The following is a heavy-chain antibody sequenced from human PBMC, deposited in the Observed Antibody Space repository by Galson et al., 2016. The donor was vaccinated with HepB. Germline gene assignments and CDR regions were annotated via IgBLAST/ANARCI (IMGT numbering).Heavy chain of an antibody. Sequence: SVKVSCKAAGYNFPSHAMHWVRQAPGQGLEWMGWINAGNGDTKYSQKFQGRVTFTRDTSASTLYMELSSLRSEDTAVFYCTRDGFGNYGGRNYYHGMDVWGPGTTVTVSS. CDR2: INAGNGDT. V-gene: IGHV1-3*01. J-gene: IGHJ6*02. CDR1: GYNFPSHA. D-gene: IGHD4-11*01. CDR3: TRDGFGNYGGRNYYHGMDV.